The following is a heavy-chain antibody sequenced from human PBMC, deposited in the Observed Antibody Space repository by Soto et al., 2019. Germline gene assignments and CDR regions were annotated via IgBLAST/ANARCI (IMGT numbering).Heavy chain of an antibody. D-gene: IGHD6-13*01. V-gene: IGHV1-69*13. CDR2: IIPIFGTA. Sequence: SVKVSCKASGGTFSSYAISWVRQAPGQGLEWMGGIIPIFGTANYEQKFQGRVTITADESTSTAYMELSSLRSEDTAVYYCARRAYSSRGPQMPGAFDIWGQGTMVTVSS. CDR3: ARRAYSSRGPQMPGAFDI. J-gene: IGHJ3*02. CDR1: GGTFSSYA.